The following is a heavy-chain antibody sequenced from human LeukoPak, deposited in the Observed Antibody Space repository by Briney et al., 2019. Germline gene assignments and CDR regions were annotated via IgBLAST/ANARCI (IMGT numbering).Heavy chain of an antibody. CDR1: GFTFSGSA. Sequence: GGSLRLSCAASGFTFSGSAMHWVRQASGKGLEWVGRIRSKANSYATAYAASVKGRFTISRDDSKNTAYLQMNSLKTEDTAVYYCTSTGPYNWNDVFDYWGQGTLVTVSS. CDR3: TSTGPYNWNDVFDY. V-gene: IGHV3-73*01. CDR2: IRSKANSYAT. J-gene: IGHJ4*02. D-gene: IGHD1-1*01.